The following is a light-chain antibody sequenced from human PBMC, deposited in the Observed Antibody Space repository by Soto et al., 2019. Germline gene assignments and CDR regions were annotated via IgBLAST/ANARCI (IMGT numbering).Light chain of an antibody. CDR2: DAS. CDR1: QSIGTN. CDR3: QQYYSFPLT. Sequence: DIQMTQSPSSLSASVGDRVTITCRASQSIGTNLNWYHQKPGKAPNLLIYDASSLQSGVPSRFSGSGSGTDFTLTISSLQTEDFATYFCQQYYSFPLTFGQGTKLEIK. J-gene: IGKJ2*01. V-gene: IGKV1-39*01.